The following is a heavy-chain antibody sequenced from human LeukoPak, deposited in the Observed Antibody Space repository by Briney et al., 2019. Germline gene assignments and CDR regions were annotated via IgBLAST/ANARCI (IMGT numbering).Heavy chain of an antibody. D-gene: IGHD2-21*01. CDR2: IIPIFGTA. CDR1: GGTFISYA. Sequence: SVKVSCKASGGTFISYAVSWVRQAPGQGLEWMGGIIPIFGTANYAQKFQGRVTITADESTSTAYMELSSLRSEDTAVYYCARSGEVDAFDIWGQGTMVTVSS. CDR3: ARSGEVDAFDI. V-gene: IGHV1-69*01. J-gene: IGHJ3*02.